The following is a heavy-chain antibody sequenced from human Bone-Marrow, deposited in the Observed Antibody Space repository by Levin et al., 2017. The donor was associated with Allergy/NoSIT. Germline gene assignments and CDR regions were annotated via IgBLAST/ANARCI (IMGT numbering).Heavy chain of an antibody. CDR2: ISSSGSTI. Sequence: GGSLRLSCAASGFTFSDYYMSWIRQAPGKGLEWVSYISSSGSTIYYADSVKGRFTISRDNAKNSLYLQMNSLRAEDTAVYYCARGNCTGGVCPNYYDYYMDGWGKGTTVTVSS. CDR3: ARGNCTGGVCPNYYDYYMDG. CDR1: GFTFSDYY. J-gene: IGHJ6*03. V-gene: IGHV3-11*01. D-gene: IGHD2-8*02.